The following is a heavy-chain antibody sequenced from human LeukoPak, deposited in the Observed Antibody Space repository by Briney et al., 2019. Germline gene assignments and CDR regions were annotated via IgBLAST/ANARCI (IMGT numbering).Heavy chain of an antibody. CDR2: IYYSGST. D-gene: IGHD5-12*01. V-gene: IGHV4-31*03. Sequence: PSETLSLTCTVSGGSISSGGYYWSWIRQHPGKGLEWIGYIYYSGSTYYNPSLKSRVTISVDTSKNQFSLKLSSVTAADTAVYYCARRGLLKVPRGYSGYDRYCYYGMDVWGQGTTVTVSS. CDR1: GGSISSGGYY. J-gene: IGHJ6*02. CDR3: ARRGLLKVPRGYSGYDRYCYYGMDV.